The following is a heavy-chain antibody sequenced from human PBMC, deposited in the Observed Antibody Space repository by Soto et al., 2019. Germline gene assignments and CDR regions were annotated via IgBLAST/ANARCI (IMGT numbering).Heavy chain of an antibody. CDR3: VASNYYDSSGYPDAFDI. J-gene: IGHJ3*02. CDR1: GGTFSSYA. V-gene: IGHV1-69*01. D-gene: IGHD3-22*01. Sequence: QVQLVQSGAEVKKPGSSVKVSCKASGGTFSSYAISWVRQAPGQGLEWMGGIIPIFGTANYAQKFQGRVTITADEYTSTAYMELSSLRSEDTAVYYCVASNYYDSSGYPDAFDIWGQGTMVTVSS. CDR2: IIPIFGTA.